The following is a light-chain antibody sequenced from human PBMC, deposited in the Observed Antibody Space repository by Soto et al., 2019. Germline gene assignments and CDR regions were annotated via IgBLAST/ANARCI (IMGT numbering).Light chain of an antibody. CDR2: AAS. V-gene: IGKV3-20*01. CDR1: QSVSSYY. CDR3: QQCGRSPWT. Sequence: IVLTQSPGTLSLSPGERATLSCRASQSVSSYYLAWYQQKPGQAPRLLIYAASSRATGIPDRFSGGGSGTDFTLTISRLEPEDFAVYYCQQCGRSPWTFGQGTKVDIX. J-gene: IGKJ1*01.